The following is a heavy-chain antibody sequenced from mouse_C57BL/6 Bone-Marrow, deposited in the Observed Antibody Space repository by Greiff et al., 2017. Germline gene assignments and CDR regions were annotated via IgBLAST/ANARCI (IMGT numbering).Heavy chain of an antibody. J-gene: IGHJ3*01. CDR2: IDPENGDT. CDR3: TTSVYGSRFAD. V-gene: IGHV14-4*01. D-gene: IGHD1-1*01. CDR1: GFNIKDDY. Sequence: VQLKQSGAELVRPGASVKLSCTASGFNIKDDYMHWVKQRPEQGLEWIGWIDPENGDTEYASKFQGKATITADTSSNTAYLPLSSLTSEDTAVYYWTTSVYGSRFADWGQGTLVTVSA.